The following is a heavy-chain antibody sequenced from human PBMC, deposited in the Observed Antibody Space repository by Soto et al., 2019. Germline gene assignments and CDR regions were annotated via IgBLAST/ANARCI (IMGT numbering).Heavy chain of an antibody. CDR1: GFTFSGNY. CDR2: LSHSGRTI. J-gene: IGHJ5*02. D-gene: IGHD5-12*01. V-gene: IGHV3-11*01. CDR3: ARGGGYDPWFDP. Sequence: QVQLVQSGGNLVKPGGSLRLSCAASGFTFSGNYMSWIRQAPGKGLEWLSYLSHSGRTIYYAASVKGRFTISRDNAKNSLYLQMNRLGAEDTAVYYCARGGGYDPWFDPWGQGTLVTVSS.